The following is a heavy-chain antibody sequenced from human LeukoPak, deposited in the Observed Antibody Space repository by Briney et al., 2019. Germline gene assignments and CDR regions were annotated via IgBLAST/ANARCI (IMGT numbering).Heavy chain of an antibody. V-gene: IGHV3-23*01. J-gene: IGHJ3*02. CDR3: ASRPGVANDAFDI. CDR1: GFTFSSYA. D-gene: IGHD2-21*01. CDR2: ISGSGGST. Sequence: PGGSLRLSCAASGFTFSSYAMSWVRQAPGKGLEWVSAISGSGGSTYYADSVKGRFTISRDNSKNTLYLQMNSLRAEDTAVYCCASRPGVANDAFDIWGQGTMVTVSS.